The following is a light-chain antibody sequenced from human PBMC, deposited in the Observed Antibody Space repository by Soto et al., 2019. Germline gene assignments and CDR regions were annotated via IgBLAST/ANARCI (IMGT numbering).Light chain of an antibody. CDR3: SSYARNRDVL. J-gene: IGLJ2*01. V-gene: IGLV2-14*03. Sequence: QSALTQPASVSGSPGQSITISCTGTSSDVGGYNYVSWYQQHPGKAPKLMIYDVNNRPSGVSDRFSGSKSGNTASLTISGLQAEDEADYYCSSYARNRDVLFGGGTKVTVL. CDR2: DVN. CDR1: SSDVGGYNY.